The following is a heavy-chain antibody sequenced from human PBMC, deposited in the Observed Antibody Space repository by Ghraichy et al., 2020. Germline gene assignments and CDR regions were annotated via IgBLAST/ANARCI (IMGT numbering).Heavy chain of an antibody. D-gene: IGHD4-11*01. CDR1: GFTFDTYA. Sequence: GGSLRLSCVASGFTFDTYAMNWVRQAPGKGLEWVSGIFGIGDTTDYADSVKGRFTISRDNSRNTLHLQMNSLRAEDTAIYFCAKGPYSTPLYYIAYWGQGTLVTVSS. J-gene: IGHJ4*02. V-gene: IGHV3-23*01. CDR3: AKGPYSTPLYYIAY. CDR2: IFGIGDTT.